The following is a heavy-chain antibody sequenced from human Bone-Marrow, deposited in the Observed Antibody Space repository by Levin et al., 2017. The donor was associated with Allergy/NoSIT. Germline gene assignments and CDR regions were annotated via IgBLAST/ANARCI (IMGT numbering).Heavy chain of an antibody. CDR1: GFTFDDYT. Sequence: GGSLRLSCAASGFTFDDYTMHWVRQAPGKGLEWVSLISWDGSATHYRDSVKGRFIISRDNSRNSLYLQMKSLRTEDTAFYYCAKDDYFGSGSVMDYWGQGTLVTVSS. CDR3: AKDDYFGSGSVMDY. D-gene: IGHD3-10*01. V-gene: IGHV3-43*01. J-gene: IGHJ4*02. CDR2: ISWDGSAT.